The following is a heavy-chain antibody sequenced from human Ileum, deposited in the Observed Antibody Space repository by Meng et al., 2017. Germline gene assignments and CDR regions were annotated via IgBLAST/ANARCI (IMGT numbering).Heavy chain of an antibody. CDR3: ARGYSGTYFYAFDI. CDR2: SRNKANSYTT. CDR1: GSTFSDHY. V-gene: IGHV3-72*01. D-gene: IGHD1-26*01. J-gene: IGHJ3*02. Sequence: GGSLRLSCAASGSTFSDHYIDWVRQTPGKGLEWVGLSRNKANSYTTEYAASVKGRFTISRDASKNSLYLQMSSLKTEDKAVYYCARGYSGTYFYAFDIWGQGTMVTVSS.